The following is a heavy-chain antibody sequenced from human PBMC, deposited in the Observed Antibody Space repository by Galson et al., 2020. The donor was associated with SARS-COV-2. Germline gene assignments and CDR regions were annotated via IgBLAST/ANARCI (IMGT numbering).Heavy chain of an antibody. Sequence: ASETLSLTCTVSGGSISSYYWSWIRQPPGKGLEWIGYIYYSESTNYNPSLKSRVTISVDTSKNQFSLKLSSVTAADTAVYYCARVGRGIQLWLFAFDIWGQGTMVTVSS. J-gene: IGHJ3*02. CDR3: ARVGRGIQLWLFAFDI. CDR1: GGSISSYY. V-gene: IGHV4-59*01. CDR2: IYYSEST. D-gene: IGHD5-18*01.